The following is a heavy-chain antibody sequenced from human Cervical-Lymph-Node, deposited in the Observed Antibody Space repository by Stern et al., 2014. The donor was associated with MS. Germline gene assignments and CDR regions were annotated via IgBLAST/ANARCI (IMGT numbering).Heavy chain of an antibody. CDR2: IDWDGYS. CDR1: GFSLSTNELC. CDR3: ARIVGVTGYGGAFFDYGMDV. D-gene: IGHD5-12*01. Sequence: QVTLRESGPALVKPTQTLTLTCTFSGFSLSTNELCVSWIRQSPGKALEWLARIDWDGYSHYSTSLETRLSVSRDTSKNQVVLTMTNMDPVDTGTYYCARIVGVTGYGGAFFDYGMDVWGQGTAVTVSS. J-gene: IGHJ6*02. V-gene: IGHV2-70*15.